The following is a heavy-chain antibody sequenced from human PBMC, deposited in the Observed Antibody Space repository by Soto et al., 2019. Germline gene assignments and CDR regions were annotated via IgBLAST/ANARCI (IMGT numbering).Heavy chain of an antibody. CDR1: GFTFSSYA. J-gene: IGHJ4*02. D-gene: IGHD3-3*01. CDR3: AKSPEWPNRYFDY. V-gene: IGHV3-23*01. Sequence: GGSLRLSCAASGFTFSSYAMVWVRQAPGKGLEWVSTITGNSGSTAYGDSVKGRFTISRDNSKSTLYLQMNSLRVEDTAAYYCAKSPEWPNRYFDYWGREPWSPSPQ. CDR2: ITGNSGST.